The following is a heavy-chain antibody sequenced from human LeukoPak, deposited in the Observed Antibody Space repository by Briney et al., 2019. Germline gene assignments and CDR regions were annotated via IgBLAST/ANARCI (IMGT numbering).Heavy chain of an antibody. J-gene: IGHJ4*02. Sequence: GGSLRLSCAASGFTFSSYDMHWVRHATGKGLEWVSAIGTAGDTYYADSVKGRFSISRDNAKNSLYLQMNSLRAEDTAVYYCARKYSGYGLDYWGQGTLVTVSS. V-gene: IGHV3-13*01. CDR3: ARKYSGYGLDY. CDR2: IGTAGDT. CDR1: GFTFSSYD. D-gene: IGHD5-12*01.